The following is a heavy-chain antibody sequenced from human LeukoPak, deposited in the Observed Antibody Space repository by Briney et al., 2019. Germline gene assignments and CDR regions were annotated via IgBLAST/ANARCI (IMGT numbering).Heavy chain of an antibody. CDR3: AKRMSGSYYTTRYT. CDR2: ISGSGSST. J-gene: IGHJ5*02. V-gene: IGHV3-23*01. Sequence: GGSLRLSCAASAFTFSSYAMSWVRQAPGKGLEWVSGISGSGSSTYYADSVKGRFTISRDNSKDTLYLQMSRLRAEDWAVYYCAKRMSGSYYTTRYTWGQGTLFTASS. CDR1: AFTFSSYA. D-gene: IGHD1-26*01.